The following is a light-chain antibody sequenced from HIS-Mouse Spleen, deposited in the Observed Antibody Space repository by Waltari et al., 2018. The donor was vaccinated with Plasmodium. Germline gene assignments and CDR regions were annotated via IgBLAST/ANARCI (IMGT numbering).Light chain of an antibody. V-gene: IGLV2-14*01. CDR3: SSYTSSSTYV. J-gene: IGLJ1*01. CDR2: EVS. Sequence: QSALTQPASVSVSPGQSITISCTGTSSAVGGYNYVSWYQQHPGKAPKLMIYEVSKRPSGVSNRFSGSKSGNTASLTISGLQAEDEADYYCSSYTSSSTYVFGTGTKVTVL. CDR1: SSAVGGYNY.